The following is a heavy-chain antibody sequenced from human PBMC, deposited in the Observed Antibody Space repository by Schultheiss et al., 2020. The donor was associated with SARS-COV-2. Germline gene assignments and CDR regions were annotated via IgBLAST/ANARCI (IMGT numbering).Heavy chain of an antibody. D-gene: IGHD6-13*01. Sequence: GGSLRLSCAASGFTFSDSYMNWVRQAPGKGLEWVSSIRSSSTKYYADSVKGRFTISRDNAKNSLYLQMNSLRAEDTAVYYCAGDRGLYSSSRLNWFDPWGQGTLVTVSS. V-gene: IGHV3-69-1*01. J-gene: IGHJ5*02. CDR1: GFTFSDSY. CDR3: AGDRGLYSSSRLNWFDP. CDR2: IRSSSTK.